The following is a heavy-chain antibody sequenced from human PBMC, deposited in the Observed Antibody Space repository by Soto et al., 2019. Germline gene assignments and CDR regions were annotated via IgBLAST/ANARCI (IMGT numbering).Heavy chain of an antibody. CDR2: ISGSGGST. J-gene: IGHJ6*02. Sequence: PGGSLRLSCAASGFTFSSYAMSWVRQAPGKGLEWVSAISGSGGSTYYADSVKGRFTISRDNSKNTLYLQMNSLRAEDTAVYYCANYHRSGSYSPDYYYYGMDVWGQGTTVTVSS. CDR1: GFTFSSYA. CDR3: ANYHRSGSYSPDYYYYGMDV. D-gene: IGHD1-26*01. V-gene: IGHV3-23*01.